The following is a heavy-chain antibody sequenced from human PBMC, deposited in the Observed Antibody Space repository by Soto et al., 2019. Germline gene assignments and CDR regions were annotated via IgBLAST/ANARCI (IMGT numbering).Heavy chain of an antibody. D-gene: IGHD4-17*01. CDR2: IINSGATT. Sequence: EVHLLESGGTMVQPGGSLRLSCAASGFDFSTYAMTWVRQAPGKGLEWVSGIINSGATTYYADSVKGRCTIARDNSRNTLYLQMNSLRVDDTAMYYCAKDWPGTSSVTSDFWGQGTLVTVSS. CDR3: AKDWPGTSSVTSDF. V-gene: IGHV3-23*01. J-gene: IGHJ4*02. CDR1: GFDFSTYA.